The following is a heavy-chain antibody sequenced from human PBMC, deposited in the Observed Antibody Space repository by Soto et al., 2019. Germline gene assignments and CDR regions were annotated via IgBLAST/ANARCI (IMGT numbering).Heavy chain of an antibody. CDR3: ARGNYDRSGYRNAFDI. D-gene: IGHD3-22*01. J-gene: IGHJ3*02. CDR1: GFTFSSYG. Sequence: QVQLVESGGGVVQPGRSLRLSCAASGFTFSSYGMHWVRQAPGKGLEWVAVIWYDGSNKYYADSVKGRFTISRDNSKTTLYLQMNSLRAEDTAVYYCARGNYDRSGYRNAFDIWGQGTMVTVSS. V-gene: IGHV3-33*01. CDR2: IWYDGSNK.